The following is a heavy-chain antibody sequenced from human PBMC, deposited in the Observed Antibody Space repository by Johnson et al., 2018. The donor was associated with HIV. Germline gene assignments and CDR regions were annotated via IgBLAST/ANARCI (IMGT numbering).Heavy chain of an antibody. D-gene: IGHD4-11*01. J-gene: IGHJ3*01. CDR3: ANLQSSDFPYAFDV. CDR1: GFTFSNYA. CDR2: ISYDGSNK. Sequence: QVQLLESGGGVVQPGRSLRLSCAASGFTFSNYAMHWVRQAPGKGLEWVALISYDGSNKYYADSVKGRFTISRDNSKNTVYLQMSSLRAEDTAVYYCANLQSSDFPYAFDVWGQGTMVTVSS. V-gene: IGHV3-30*15.